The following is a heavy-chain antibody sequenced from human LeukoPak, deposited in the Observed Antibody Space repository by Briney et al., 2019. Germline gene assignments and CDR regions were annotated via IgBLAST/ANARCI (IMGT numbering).Heavy chain of an antibody. CDR2: VYYSGST. Sequence: SETLTLTCTVSGGSYDHYFWSWIRQPPGKGLEWIGYVYYSGSTDYSPSLKSRLTISADTSKNQFSLRLSSVTTADTAVYYCASHRRSHGSQYWGQGTLVTVSS. D-gene: IGHD5-18*01. J-gene: IGHJ4*02. CDR1: GGSYDHYF. CDR3: ASHRRSHGSQY. V-gene: IGHV4-59*01.